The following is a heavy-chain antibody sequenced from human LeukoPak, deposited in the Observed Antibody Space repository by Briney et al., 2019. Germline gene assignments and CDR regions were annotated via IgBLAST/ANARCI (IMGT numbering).Heavy chain of an antibody. CDR3: ARLSGGSCADTEYFQH. D-gene: IGHD2-15*01. CDR1: GYMFDVYW. J-gene: IGHJ1*01. CDR2: AYPGDSHP. V-gene: IGHV5-51*01. Sequence: GDSLKISCRTSGYMFDVYWIVWVRQMPGKGLEWVGAAYPGDSHPRYTPSLQSHVTASADKATSTSYLHWSSLRTSDTGIYYCARLSGGSCADTEYFQHWGPGTQVIVSS.